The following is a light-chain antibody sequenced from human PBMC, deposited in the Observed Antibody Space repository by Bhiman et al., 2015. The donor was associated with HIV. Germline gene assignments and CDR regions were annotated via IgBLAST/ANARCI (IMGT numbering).Light chain of an antibody. J-gene: IGLJ3*02. CDR1: SSNIGSKT. V-gene: IGLV1-44*01. CDR3: AAWDDSLSGPWV. CDR2: RNN. Sequence: QSVLTQPPSASATPGQRVTISCSGSSSNIGSKTVNWYQQLPGTTPKLLIYRNNQRPSGVPDRFSGSKSGTSASLAISGLRSEDEADYYCAAWDDSLSGPWVFGGGTKLTVL.